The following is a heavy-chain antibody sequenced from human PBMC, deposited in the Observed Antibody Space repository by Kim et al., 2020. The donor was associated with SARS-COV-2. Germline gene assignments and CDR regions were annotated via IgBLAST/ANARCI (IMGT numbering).Heavy chain of an antibody. V-gene: IGHV3-21*01. CDR1: GFTFRSYS. CDR3: ARGPPPPGAFGS. CDR2: ISTSGSYV. Sequence: GGSLRLSCEGSGFTFRSYSMNWVRQAPGKGLEWVSFISTSGSYVYYADSVKGRFTISRDNVRNSLYLEMKSLRGEDTAVYFCARGPPPPGAFGSWGQG. J-gene: IGHJ4*02.